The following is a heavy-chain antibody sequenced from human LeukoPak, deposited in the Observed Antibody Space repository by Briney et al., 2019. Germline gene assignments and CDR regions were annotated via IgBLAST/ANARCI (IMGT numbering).Heavy chain of an antibody. D-gene: IGHD5-18*01. J-gene: IGHJ4*02. V-gene: IGHV5-51*01. Sequence: GESLKISCKGSGYSFTSYWIGWVRQMPGKGLEWMGIIYPGDSDTRYSPSFQGQVTISADKSISTAYLQWSSLKASDTAMYYCARVTPPISRGYSYNYYFDYWGQGTLVTVSS. CDR2: IYPGDSDT. CDR1: GYSFTSYW. CDR3: ARVTPPISRGYSYNYYFDY.